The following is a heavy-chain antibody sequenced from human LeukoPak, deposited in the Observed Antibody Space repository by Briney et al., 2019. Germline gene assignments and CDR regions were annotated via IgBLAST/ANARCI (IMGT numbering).Heavy chain of an antibody. J-gene: IGHJ5*02. CDR1: GYTLTELS. Sequence: ASVTVSCKVSGYTLTELSMHWVRQAPGKGLEGMGGFDPEDGETIYAQRFQGRVTMKEDRSTDTAYMELSSLRSEDTAVYYCATRLNITMVRGPNARDNWFDPWGQGTLVTVSS. V-gene: IGHV1-24*01. CDR3: ATRLNITMVRGPNARDNWFDP. CDR2: FDPEDGET. D-gene: IGHD3-10*01.